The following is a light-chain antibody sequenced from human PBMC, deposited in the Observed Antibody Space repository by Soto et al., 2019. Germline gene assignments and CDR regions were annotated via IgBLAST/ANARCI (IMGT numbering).Light chain of an antibody. CDR2: DAS. CDR1: QGISSA. V-gene: IGKV1D-13*01. Sequence: AIQLTQSPSSLSGSVGDRVTITCRASQGISSALAWYQQKPGKAAKLLIYDASSLESGVPSRFSGSGSGTDFTLTISSLQPEDFATYYCQQFNNYRSTFGQGTRLEI. CDR3: QQFNNYRST. J-gene: IGKJ5*01.